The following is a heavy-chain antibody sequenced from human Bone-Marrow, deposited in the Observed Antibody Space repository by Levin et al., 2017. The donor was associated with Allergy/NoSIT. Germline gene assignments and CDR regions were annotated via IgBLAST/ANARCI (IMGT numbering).Heavy chain of an antibody. Sequence: LRLSCTVSGGSISSGSYYWSWIRQPAGKGLEWIGRIYTSGSTNYNPSLKSRVTISVDTSKNQFSLKLSSVTAADTAVYYCARGRVGYCSGGSCSPEPLDYWGQGTLVTVSS. CDR2: IYTSGST. CDR1: GGSISSGSYY. J-gene: IGHJ4*02. D-gene: IGHD2-15*01. CDR3: ARGRVGYCSGGSCSPEPLDY. V-gene: IGHV4-61*02.